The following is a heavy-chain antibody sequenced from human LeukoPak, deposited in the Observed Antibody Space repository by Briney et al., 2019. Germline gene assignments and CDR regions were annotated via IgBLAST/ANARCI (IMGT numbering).Heavy chain of an antibody. D-gene: IGHD5-18*01. CDR2: INHSGST. J-gene: IGHJ4*02. Sequence: SETLSLTCAVYGGSFSGYYWSWIRQPPGKGLEWIGEINHSGSTNYNPSLKSRVTISVDTSKNQFSLKLSSVTAADTAVYYCARMQLWRRSYFDYWGQGTLVTVSS. CDR1: GGSFSGYY. V-gene: IGHV4-34*01. CDR3: ARMQLWRRSYFDY.